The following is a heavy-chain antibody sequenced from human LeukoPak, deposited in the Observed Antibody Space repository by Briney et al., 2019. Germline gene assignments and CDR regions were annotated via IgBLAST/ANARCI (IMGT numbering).Heavy chain of an antibody. CDR1: GGSISSSSYY. D-gene: IGHD3-10*01. CDR3: ARDGGYYYGSGSYYNWFDP. Sequence: PSETLSLTCTVSGGSISSSSYYWGWIRQPPGKGLEWIGEIHHSGSTNYNPSLKSRVTISVDKSKNQFSLKLSSVTAADTAVYYCARDGGYYYGSGSYYNWFDPWGQGTLVTVSS. CDR2: IHHSGST. V-gene: IGHV4-39*07. J-gene: IGHJ5*02.